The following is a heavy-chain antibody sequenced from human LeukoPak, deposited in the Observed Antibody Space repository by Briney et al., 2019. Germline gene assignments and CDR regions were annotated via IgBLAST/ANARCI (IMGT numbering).Heavy chain of an antibody. Sequence: GGSLRLSCAASGFTFSTYWMSWVRQAPGKGLEWVANIRKDGSDIHYVDSVKGRFTISRDNAKNSLYLQMNSLRAEDTAVYYCARQDYGGNSGYWGQGTLVTVSS. D-gene: IGHD4-23*01. CDR3: ARQDYGGNSGY. CDR2: IRKDGSDI. V-gene: IGHV3-7*01. J-gene: IGHJ4*02. CDR1: GFTFSTYW.